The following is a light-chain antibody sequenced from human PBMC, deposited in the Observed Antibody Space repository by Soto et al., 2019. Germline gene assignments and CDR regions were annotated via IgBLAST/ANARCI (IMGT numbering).Light chain of an antibody. CDR2: GAS. Sequence: VVTQSPATLSVFPGETATISCRASQSVSRDLPWYQQRPGQAPRLLIYGASTRATGIPARFRGSGSGTEFRLTISSLQSEDFATYYCQQYNTWHPKMAFGRGTKVEIK. CDR3: QQYNTWHPKMA. CDR1: QSVSRD. J-gene: IGKJ1*01. V-gene: IGKV3-15*01.